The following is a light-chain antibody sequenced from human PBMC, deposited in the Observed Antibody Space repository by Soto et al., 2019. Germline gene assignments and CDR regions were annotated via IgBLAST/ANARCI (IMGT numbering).Light chain of an antibody. CDR3: SSYTRSSPDV. Sequence: QSVLTQPASVSGSPGQSITISCTGTSSDVGGYNYVSWYRQHTGRAPKLMIYDVSNRPSGVSNRFSGSKSGNTASLTISGLQAEDEADYYCSSYTRSSPDVFGTGTTVTVL. V-gene: IGLV2-14*01. CDR2: DVS. J-gene: IGLJ1*01. CDR1: SSDVGGYNY.